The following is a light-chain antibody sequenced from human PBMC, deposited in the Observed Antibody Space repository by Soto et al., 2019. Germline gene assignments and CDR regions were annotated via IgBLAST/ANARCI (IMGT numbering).Light chain of an antibody. CDR3: SSSTSSSTPFYV. J-gene: IGLJ1*01. Sequence: QSVLTQPASVSGSPGQSITISCTGTSSDVGGYNYVSWYQQHPGKAPKIMIYDVSNRPSGISNRFSGSKSGNTASLTISGLQAEDEADYYCSSSTSSSTPFYVFGTGTKVTVL. CDR1: SSDVGGYNY. CDR2: DVS. V-gene: IGLV2-14*01.